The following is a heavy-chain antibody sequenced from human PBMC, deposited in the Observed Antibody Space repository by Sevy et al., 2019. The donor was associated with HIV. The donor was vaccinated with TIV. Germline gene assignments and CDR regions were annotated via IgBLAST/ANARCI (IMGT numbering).Heavy chain of an antibody. J-gene: IGHJ4*02. CDR1: GFTFSDYY. V-gene: IGHV3-21*06. Sequence: GGSLRLSCAASGFTFSDYYMNWVRQAPGKGLEWVSSISGRSSYIHYADSVRGRFTISRDNAKNSLYLQMNSLRADDTAVYFYARDGGCSSTSCLLYFDSWGQGALVTVSS. CDR2: ISGRSSYI. CDR3: ARDGGCSSTSCLLYFDS. D-gene: IGHD2-2*01.